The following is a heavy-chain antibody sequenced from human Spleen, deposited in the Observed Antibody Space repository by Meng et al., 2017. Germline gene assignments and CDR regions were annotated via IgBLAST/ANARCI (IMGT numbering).Heavy chain of an antibody. CDR2: ISGSGGST. Sequence: GESLKISCAASGFTFSSYAMSWVRQAPGKGLEWVSGISGSGGSTYYADSVKGRFTISRDNSKNTLYLQMNSLRAEDTAVYYCTTDLPFTEGGVITTWGQGTLVTVSS. CDR3: TTDLPFTEGGVITT. D-gene: IGHD3-16*02. J-gene: IGHJ5*02. V-gene: IGHV3-23*01. CDR1: GFTFSSYA.